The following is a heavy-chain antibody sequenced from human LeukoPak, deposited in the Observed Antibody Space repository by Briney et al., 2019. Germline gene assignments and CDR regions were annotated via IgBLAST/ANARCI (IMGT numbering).Heavy chain of an antibody. CDR2: IIPIFGTA. CDR1: GGTFSSYA. Sequence: SVKVSCKASGGTFSSYAISWVRQAPGQGLEWMGGIIPIFGTANYAQKFQGRVTITTDESTSTAYMELSSLRSEDTAVYYCACRNLNYYDSSGPLSPDAWGQGTLVTVSS. V-gene: IGHV1-69*05. D-gene: IGHD3-22*01. J-gene: IGHJ5*02. CDR3: ACRNLNYYDSSGPLSPDA.